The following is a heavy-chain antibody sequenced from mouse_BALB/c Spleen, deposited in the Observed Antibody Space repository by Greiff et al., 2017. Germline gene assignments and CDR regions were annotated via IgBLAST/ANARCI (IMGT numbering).Heavy chain of an antibody. CDR1: GYTFTSYV. Sequence: EVKLMESGPELVKPGASVKMSCKASGYTFTSYVMHWVKQKPGQGLEWIGYINPYNDGTKYNEKFKGKATLTSDKSSSTAYMELSSLTSEDSAVYYCARWGGNYAFDYWGQGTTLTVSS. CDR2: INPYNDGT. J-gene: IGHJ2*01. CDR3: ARWGGNYAFDY. D-gene: IGHD2-1*01. V-gene: IGHV1-14*01.